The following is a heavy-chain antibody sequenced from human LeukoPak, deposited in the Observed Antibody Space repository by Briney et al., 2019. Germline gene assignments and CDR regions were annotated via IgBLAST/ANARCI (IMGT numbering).Heavy chain of an antibody. Sequence: SETLSLTCTVSGGSISSSSYYWGWIRQPPGKGLEWIGSIYYSGSTYYNPSLKSRVTISVDTSKNQFSLKLSSVTAADTAVYYCAREFRGLDPILLWFGELGGDYYYMDVWGKGTTVTVSS. CDR2: IYYSGST. D-gene: IGHD3-10*01. CDR1: GGSISSSSYY. J-gene: IGHJ6*03. CDR3: AREFRGLDPILLWFGELGGDYYYMDV. V-gene: IGHV4-39*07.